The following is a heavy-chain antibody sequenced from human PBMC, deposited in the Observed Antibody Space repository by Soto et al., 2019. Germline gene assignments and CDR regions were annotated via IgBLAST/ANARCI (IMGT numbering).Heavy chain of an antibody. CDR2: MGYSGYT. D-gene: IGHD6-13*01. J-gene: IGHJ4*02. Sequence: SETLSLTCTFSFVPISNYYCSWFRQPPGQGLEWIGYMGYSGYTSYNPSLRSRVSISLDTSKNQFSLKLTSVTAADTAVYYCATNLEAAAGPFDHWGQGTLVTVSS. CDR3: ATNLEAAAGPFDH. V-gene: IGHV4-59*12. CDR1: FVPISNYY.